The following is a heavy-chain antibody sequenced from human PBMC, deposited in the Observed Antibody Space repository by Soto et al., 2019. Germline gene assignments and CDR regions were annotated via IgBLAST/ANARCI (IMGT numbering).Heavy chain of an antibody. CDR2: IIPIFGTA. D-gene: IGHD6-13*01. CDR1: GGTFSSYA. V-gene: IGHV1-69*01. J-gene: IGHJ6*02. Sequence: QVQLVQSGAGVKKPGSSVKVSCKASGGTFSSYAISWVRQAPGQGLEWMGGIIPIFGTANYAQKFQGRVTITADESTSTAYMELSSLRSEDTAVYYCARVRRVQGSSWRPYYYYYGMDVWGQGTTVTVSS. CDR3: ARVRRVQGSSWRPYYYYYGMDV.